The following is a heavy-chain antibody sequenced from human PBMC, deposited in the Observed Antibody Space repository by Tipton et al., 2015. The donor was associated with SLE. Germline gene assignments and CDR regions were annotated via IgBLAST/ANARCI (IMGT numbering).Heavy chain of an antibody. Sequence: TLSLTCTVSGDSISSFSYYWSWIRQPAGKGLEWVGHIYTSGSTHYNPSLESRVSMSLDTSKNQFSLKLRSVTAADTAVYYCARVKNWGLVDSWGQGTLVTVSS. J-gene: IGHJ4*02. CDR3: ARVKNWGLVDS. CDR2: IYTSGST. D-gene: IGHD7-27*01. V-gene: IGHV4-61*09. CDR1: GDSISSFSYY.